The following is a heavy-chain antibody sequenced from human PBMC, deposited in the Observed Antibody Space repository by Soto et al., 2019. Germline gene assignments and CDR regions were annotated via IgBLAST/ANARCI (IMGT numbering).Heavy chain of an antibody. J-gene: IGHJ6*03. CDR2: ISGSGGST. D-gene: IGHD3-3*01. V-gene: IGHV3-23*01. CDR3: AKDRENYDFWSGYFASSTVQNNYYYYYYMDV. Sequence: EVQLLESGGGLVQPGGSLRLSCAASGFTFSCYAMSWVRQAPGKGLEWVSAISGSGGSTYYADSVKGRFTISRDNSKNTLYMQMNSLRAEDTAVYYCAKDRENYDFWSGYFASSTVQNNYYYYYYMDVWGKGTTVTVSS. CDR1: GFTFSCYA.